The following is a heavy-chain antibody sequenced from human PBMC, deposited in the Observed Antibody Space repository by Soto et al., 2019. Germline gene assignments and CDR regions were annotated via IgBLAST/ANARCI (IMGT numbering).Heavy chain of an antibody. CDR2: IDPSGSSK. J-gene: IGHJ3*02. D-gene: IGHD3-9*01. CDR3: AKDKLTGDYREAFDI. V-gene: IGHV3-48*02. Sequence: GSLRLSCAASGITFRSYSMSWVRQAPGKGLEWISYIDPSGSSKYYADSVKGRFAISRDKAENARYLQLNSLRDEDTALYYCAKDKLTGDYREAFDIWGQGTMVTVSS. CDR1: GITFRSYS.